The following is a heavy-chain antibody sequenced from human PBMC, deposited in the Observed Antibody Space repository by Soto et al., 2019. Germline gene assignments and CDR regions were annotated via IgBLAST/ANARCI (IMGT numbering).Heavy chain of an antibody. V-gene: IGHV1-46*01. D-gene: IGHD4-17*01. CDR1: GYTFTSYY. CDR2: VNPSGGST. Sequence: QVQLVQSGAEVKKPGASVKVSCKASGYTFTSYYMHWVRQAPGQGLEWMGIVNPSGGSTSYAQKFQGRVTMTRDTSTSTVYMELSSLRSADTAVYYCARAALDYGDSSRGYYYYYGMDVWGQGTTVTVSS. J-gene: IGHJ6*02. CDR3: ARAALDYGDSSRGYYYYYGMDV.